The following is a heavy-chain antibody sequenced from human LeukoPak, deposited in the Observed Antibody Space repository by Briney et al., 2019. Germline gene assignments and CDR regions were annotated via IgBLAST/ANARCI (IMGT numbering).Heavy chain of an antibody. CDR3: ARDRGSSNHYYNDY. CDR2: ISSDGGDK. V-gene: IGHV3-30-3*01. J-gene: IGHJ4*02. Sequence: PGRSLRVSCAASGFTFSSYAMHWVRQAPGKGLEWVAVISSDGGDKYYADSVRGRFTISRDNSKNTLYLQMNSLRAEDTAVYYCARDRGSSNHYYNDYWGQGTLVIVSS. D-gene: IGHD3-22*01. CDR1: GFTFSSYA.